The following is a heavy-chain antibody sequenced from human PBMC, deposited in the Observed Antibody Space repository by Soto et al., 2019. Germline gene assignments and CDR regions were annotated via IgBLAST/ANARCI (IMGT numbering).Heavy chain of an antibody. D-gene: IGHD2-2*01. CDR2: INPNSGGT. V-gene: IGHV1-2*02. CDR1: GYTFTGYY. CDR3: ARAALGYCSSTSCPTRYYYYGMDV. Sequence: ASVKVSCKASGYTFTGYYMHWVRQAPGQGLEWVGWINPNSGGTNYAQKFQGRVTMTRDTSISTAYMELSRLRSDDTAVYYCARAALGYCSSTSCPTRYYYYGMDVWGQGTTVTVSS. J-gene: IGHJ6*02.